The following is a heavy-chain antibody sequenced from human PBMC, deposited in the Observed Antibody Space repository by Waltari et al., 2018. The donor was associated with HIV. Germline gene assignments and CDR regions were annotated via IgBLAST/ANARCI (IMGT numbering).Heavy chain of an antibody. D-gene: IGHD3-3*01. V-gene: IGHV1-24*01. CDR1: GYTLTELS. J-gene: IGHJ4*02. Sequence: QVQLVQSGAEVKKPGASVKVSCKVSGYTLTELSMHWVRQAPGKGLEWMGGCDPEDGETSDAQKFQGRVTMTEDTSTDTAYMELSSLRAEDTAVYYGATRGYDFWSGQSFYFDYWGQGTLVTVSS. CDR3: ATRGYDFWSGQSFYFDY. CDR2: CDPEDGET.